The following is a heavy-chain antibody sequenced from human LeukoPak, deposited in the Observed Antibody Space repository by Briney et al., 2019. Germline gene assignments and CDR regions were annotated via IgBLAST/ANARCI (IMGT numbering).Heavy chain of an antibody. CDR3: AKVGSSGWTYFDY. CDR1: GFTFDDYA. CDR2: ISWNSGSI. J-gene: IGHJ4*02. D-gene: IGHD6-19*01. V-gene: IGHV3-9*01. Sequence: GRSLRLSCAASGFTFDDYAMHWVRQAPGKGLEWVSGISWNSGSIGYADSVKGRFTISRDNAKNPLYLQMNSLRAEDTALYYCAKVGSSGWTYFDYWGQGTLVTVSS.